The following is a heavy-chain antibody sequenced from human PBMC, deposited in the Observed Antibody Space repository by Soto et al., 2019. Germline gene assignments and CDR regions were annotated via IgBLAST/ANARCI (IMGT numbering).Heavy chain of an antibody. Sequence: QVQLQQWGAGLLKPSETLSLTCAVYGGSFSGYYWSWIRQPPGKGLEWIGEINHSGSTNYNPSLKSRVTISVDMSKNQFSLKLSSVTAADTAVYYCARGRLTARPGYWGQGTLVTVSS. J-gene: IGHJ4*02. CDR1: GGSFSGYY. CDR3: ARGRLTARPGY. D-gene: IGHD2-8*01. V-gene: IGHV4-34*01. CDR2: INHSGST.